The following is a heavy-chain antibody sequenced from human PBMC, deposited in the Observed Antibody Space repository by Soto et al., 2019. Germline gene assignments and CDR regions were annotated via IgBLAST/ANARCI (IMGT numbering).Heavy chain of an antibody. CDR1: GYTPTNYD. CDR2: ISAYNGNT. CDR3: ARGLYRRGTYYAFDN. D-gene: IGHD1-26*01. Sequence: QVPLVQSGPEVKKPGASVKVSCKTSGYTPTNYDIGWVRQAPGQGLEYMGRISAYNGNTNYARKLQDRVTLTTDTSTRTAYMELRSLQSDDTAIYYCARGLYRRGTYYAFDNRGQGTLVTVSS. J-gene: IGHJ4*02. V-gene: IGHV1-18*01.